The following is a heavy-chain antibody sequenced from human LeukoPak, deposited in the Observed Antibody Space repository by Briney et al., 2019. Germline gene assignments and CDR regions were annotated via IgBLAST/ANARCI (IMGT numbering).Heavy chain of an antibody. Sequence: GGSLRLSCAASGFTFSGYGMHWVRQAPGKGLEWVAVISYDGSNKYYADSVKGRFTISRDNSKNTLYLQMNSLRAEDTAVYYCAKDSYTVPSRWGQGTLVTVSS. CDR3: AKDSYTVPSR. CDR2: ISYDGSNK. CDR1: GFTFSGYG. V-gene: IGHV3-30*18. D-gene: IGHD2-2*01. J-gene: IGHJ4*02.